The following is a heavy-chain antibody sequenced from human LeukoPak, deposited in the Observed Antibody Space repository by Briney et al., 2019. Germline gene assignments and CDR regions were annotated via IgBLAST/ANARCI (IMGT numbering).Heavy chain of an antibody. D-gene: IGHD4-11*01. CDR2: ISYDGSNK. CDR1: GFTFSSYA. J-gene: IGHJ4*02. V-gene: IGHV3-30*01. CDR3: ARGRTTVTTY. Sequence: PGRSLRLSCAASGFTFSSYAMHWVRQAPGKGLEWVAVISYDGSNKYYADSVKGRFTISRDNSKNTLYLQMNSLRAEDTAVYYCARGRTTVTTYWGQGTLVTVSS.